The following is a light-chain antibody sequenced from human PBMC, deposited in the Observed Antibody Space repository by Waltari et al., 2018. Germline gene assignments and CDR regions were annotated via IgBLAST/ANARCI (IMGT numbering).Light chain of an antibody. CDR2: DVS. J-gene: IGLJ1*01. V-gene: IGLV2-14*01. CDR3: SSYTSSSTLV. Sequence: QSALTQPASVSGSPGQSITISCTGTSSDVGGYNSVPWYQQHPGKAPKLMIYDVSNRPSGVSNRFSGSKSGNTASLTISGLQAEDEADYYCSSYTSSSTLVFGTGTKVTVL. CDR1: SSDVGGYNS.